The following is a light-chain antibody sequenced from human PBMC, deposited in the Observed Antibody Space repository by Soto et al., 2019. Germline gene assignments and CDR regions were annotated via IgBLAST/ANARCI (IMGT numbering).Light chain of an antibody. V-gene: IGLV2-23*02. Sequence: QSVLTQPASVSGSPGQSIAISCTGTSSDIGTYNLVSWYQQHPGKVPKLMISEVNKRSSGVSNHFSGSKSGNTASLTISGLQTEDEADYYCWSFAGSGTGVFGNGSKATVL. CDR2: EVN. CDR1: SSDIGTYNL. J-gene: IGLJ1*01. CDR3: WSFAGSGTGV.